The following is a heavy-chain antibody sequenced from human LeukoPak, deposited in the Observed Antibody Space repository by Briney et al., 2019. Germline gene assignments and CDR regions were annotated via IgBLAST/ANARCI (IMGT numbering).Heavy chain of an antibody. J-gene: IGHJ3*02. CDR3: ARDFSDQLITGERWLQFSGHAFDI. D-gene: IGHD5-24*01. V-gene: IGHV3-7*01. Sequence: GGSLRLSCAASGFTFSSYWMTWVRQPPGKGLEWEANIKQDESEKYYVDSVKGRFTISRDNANNSLYLQMNSLRAEDTAVYYCARDFSDQLITGERWLQFSGHAFDIWGQGTMVTVSS. CDR2: IKQDESEK. CDR1: GFTFSSYW.